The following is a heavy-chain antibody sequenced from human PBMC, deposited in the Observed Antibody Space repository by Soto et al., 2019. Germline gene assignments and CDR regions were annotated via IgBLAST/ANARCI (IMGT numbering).Heavy chain of an antibody. CDR1: GYTLTELS. Sequence: ASVKVSCKVSGYTLTELSMHWVRQAPGKGLEWMGGFDPEDGETIYAQKFQGRVTMTEDTSTDTAYMKLSSLRSEDTAVYYCATVAQLERRDLYYFDYWGQGTLVTVSS. J-gene: IGHJ4*02. D-gene: IGHD1-1*01. CDR2: FDPEDGET. V-gene: IGHV1-24*01. CDR3: ATVAQLERRDLYYFDY.